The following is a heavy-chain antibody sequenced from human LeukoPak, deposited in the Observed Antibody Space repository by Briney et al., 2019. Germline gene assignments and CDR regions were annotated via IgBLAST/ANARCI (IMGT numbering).Heavy chain of an antibody. J-gene: IGHJ4*02. CDR2: IIPIFGTA. CDR1: GGTFSSYA. D-gene: IGHD2-2*01. Sequence: GSSVKVSCKASGGTFSSYAISWVRQAAGQGLEWMGGIIPIFGTANYAQKFQGRVTITADESTSTAYMELSSLRSEDTAVYYCARDRCSSTSCFLFDYWGQGTLVTVSS. CDR3: ARDRCSSTSCFLFDY. V-gene: IGHV1-69*01.